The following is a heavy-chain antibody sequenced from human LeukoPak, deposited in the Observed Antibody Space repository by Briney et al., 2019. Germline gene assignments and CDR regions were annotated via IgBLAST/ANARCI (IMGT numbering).Heavy chain of an antibody. CDR2: IYYSGST. CDR3: ARERSRFDP. V-gene: IGHV4-61*01. Sequence: SETLSLTCTVSGGSVSSGSYYWSWIRQPPGKGLEWIGYIYYSGSTNYNPSLKSRVTISVDTSKNQFSLKLTSVTAADTAVYYCARERSRFDPWGQGTLVTVSS. CDR1: GGSVSSGSYY. J-gene: IGHJ5*02.